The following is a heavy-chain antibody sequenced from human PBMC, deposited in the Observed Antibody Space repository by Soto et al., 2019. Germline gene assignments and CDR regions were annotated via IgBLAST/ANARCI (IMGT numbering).Heavy chain of an antibody. CDR2: IYPGDSDT. J-gene: IGHJ6*02. V-gene: IGHV5-51*01. D-gene: IGHD1-26*01. CDR1: GYSFTSYW. CDR3: ARSFAVYSRGYYYGMDV. Sequence: PGESLKISCKGSGYSFTSYWIGWVRQMPGKGLEWMGIIYPGDSDTRYSPSFQGQVTISADKSISTAYLQWSSLKASDTAMYYCARSFAVYSRGYYYGMDVWGQGTTVTVSS.